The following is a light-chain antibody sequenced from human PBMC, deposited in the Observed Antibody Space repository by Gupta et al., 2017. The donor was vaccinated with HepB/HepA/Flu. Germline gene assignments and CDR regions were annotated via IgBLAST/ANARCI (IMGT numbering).Light chain of an antibody. J-gene: IGKJ2*01. V-gene: IGKV4-1*01. CDR1: QSVLYSSNNKNY. CDR2: WAS. CDR3: LQDYSNTRT. Sequence: DIVMTHSPDSLAVSLGERATINCKSSQSVLYSSNNKNYLAWYQQKPGQPPKLLIYWASTRESGVPDRFSGSGSGTDFTLTISSLQAEDVAVYYCLQDYSNTRTFGQGTRLEIK.